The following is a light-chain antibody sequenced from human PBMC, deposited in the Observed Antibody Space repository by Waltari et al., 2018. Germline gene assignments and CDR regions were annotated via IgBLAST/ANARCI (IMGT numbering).Light chain of an antibody. J-gene: IGLJ3*02. CDR3: SSYTSSSPWV. CDR1: SSDVGGYNY. V-gene: IGLV2-14*01. Sequence: QSALTQPASVSGSPGRSITISCTGTSSDVGGYNYVSWYQQHPGTAPKLMIYEVSNLPSGVSKRLSRPKSGNTASLTISGLQAEDEADYSCSSYTSSSPWVFGGGTKLTVL. CDR2: EVS.